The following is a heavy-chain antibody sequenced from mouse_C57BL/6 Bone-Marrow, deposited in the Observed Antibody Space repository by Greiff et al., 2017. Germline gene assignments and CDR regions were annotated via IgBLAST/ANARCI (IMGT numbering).Heavy chain of an antibody. CDR3: ARPYYYGSSVAWFAY. Sequence: QVQLKESGAELVKPGASVKMSCKASGYTFTTYPIEWMKQNHGKSLEWIGNFHPYNDDTKYNEKFKGKATLTVEKSSSTVYLELSRLTSDDSAVYYCARPYYYGSSVAWFAYWGQGTLVTVSA. CDR1: GYTFTTYP. CDR2: FHPYNDDT. D-gene: IGHD1-1*01. J-gene: IGHJ3*01. V-gene: IGHV1-47*01.